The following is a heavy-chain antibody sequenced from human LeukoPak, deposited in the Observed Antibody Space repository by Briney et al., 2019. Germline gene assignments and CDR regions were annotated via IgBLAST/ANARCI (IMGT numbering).Heavy chain of an antibody. CDR1: GFTFSSYA. CDR2: ISGRGDET. J-gene: IGHJ6*03. Sequence: GGSLRLSCAASGFTFSSYAMSWVRQAPGGGLEWVSAISGRGDETFHADSVKGRFTTSRDNSKNTLSLQMSSLRVEDSAVYFCAKDTSAWWYHRAYMNVWGTGTTVAVSS. V-gene: IGHV3-23*01. CDR3: AKDTSAWWYHRAYMNV. D-gene: IGHD2-15*01.